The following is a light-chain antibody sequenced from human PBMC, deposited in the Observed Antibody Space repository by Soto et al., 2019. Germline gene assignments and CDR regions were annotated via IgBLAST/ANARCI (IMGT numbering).Light chain of an antibody. CDR2: GAS. CDR3: QQYGVSPLT. J-gene: IGKJ4*01. CDR1: QAFGSKY. V-gene: IGKV3-20*01. Sequence: EIVLTQSPGTLSLSPGERATLSCRASQAFGSKYLAWYQQKPGQTPRLLVYGASSRATGIPDRFSGSGSATDFTLTISRLEPEDSAVYYCQQYGVSPLTFGGGTKLEIK.